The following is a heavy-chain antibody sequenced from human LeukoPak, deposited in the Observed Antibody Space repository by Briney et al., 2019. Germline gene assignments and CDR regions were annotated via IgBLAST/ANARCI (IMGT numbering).Heavy chain of an antibody. CDR3: ARRIDWSHDY. Sequence: GGSLRLSCATSGFTFSSYAMSWVRQAPGKGLEWVSAITVSGGGTYYADSVKGRFTISRDNSKNTLFLQMNSLRAEDTAVYYCARRIDWSHDYWGQGTLATVSS. J-gene: IGHJ4*02. D-gene: IGHD3-9*01. CDR1: GFTFSSYA. CDR2: ITVSGGGT. V-gene: IGHV3-23*01.